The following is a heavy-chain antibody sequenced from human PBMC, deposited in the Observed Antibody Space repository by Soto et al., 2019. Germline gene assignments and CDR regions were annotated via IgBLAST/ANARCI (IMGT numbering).Heavy chain of an antibody. D-gene: IGHD2-21*01. CDR2: ISGSGDLT. V-gene: IGHV3-23*01. CDR3: AKGSTKHLWCKAPGQS. Sequence: VGSLRLSCAVSGFSFSDYAMTWVRQAPGKGLEWVSGISGSGDLTYYADMVKGRFTVSRDNSGNTLYLQMESLRVDDTAVYYWAKGSTKHLWCKAPGQSWGQGSRVTVSS. CDR1: GFSFSDYA. J-gene: IGHJ5*02.